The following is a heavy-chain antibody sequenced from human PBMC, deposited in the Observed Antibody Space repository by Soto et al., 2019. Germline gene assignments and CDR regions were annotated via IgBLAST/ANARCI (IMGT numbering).Heavy chain of an antibody. V-gene: IGHV4-4*07. D-gene: IGHD5-18*01. Sequence: QVQLQESGPGLVKPSESLSLTCSVSGGSIGNYYWAWIHQSAGKGLEWIGRIYTSGRTHYNPSLTGRVTMSIDTSKNQFSLRLTSVTAADTAIYYCARDYDVNTALDYWYFDLWGRGTLVTVSS. CDR3: ARDYDVNTALDYWYFDL. J-gene: IGHJ2*01. CDR1: GGSIGNYY. CDR2: IYTSGRT.